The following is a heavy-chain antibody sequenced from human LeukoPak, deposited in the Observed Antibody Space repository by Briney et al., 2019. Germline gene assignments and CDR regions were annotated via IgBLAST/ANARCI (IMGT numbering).Heavy chain of an antibody. J-gene: IGHJ4*02. CDR2: VGISSGNT. CDR3: ARDHRYAFDN. Sequence: GGSLRLSCAASGFTFSDYSMNWIRQAPGKGLEWISYVGISSGNTKYADSVKGRFTISGGSAKNSVFLQMNSLRVEDTAVYYCARDHRYAFDNWGQGTLVTVSS. D-gene: IGHD5-12*01. CDR1: GFTFSDYS. V-gene: IGHV3-11*06.